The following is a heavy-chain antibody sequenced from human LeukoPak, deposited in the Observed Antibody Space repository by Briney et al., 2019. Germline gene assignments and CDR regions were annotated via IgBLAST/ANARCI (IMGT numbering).Heavy chain of an antibody. D-gene: IGHD1-14*01. CDR2: IKEDGSEK. CDR1: GFTFSGYW. J-gene: IGHJ4*02. Sequence: GGSLRLSCAASGFTFSGYWMTWVRQVPGKGLEWVANIKEDGSEKYYVDSVKGRFTISRDNTDNSLHLQMNSLRAEDTAVYYCTRDRSRAEDDWGQGTLVTVSS. CDR3: TRDRSRAEDD. V-gene: IGHV3-7*01.